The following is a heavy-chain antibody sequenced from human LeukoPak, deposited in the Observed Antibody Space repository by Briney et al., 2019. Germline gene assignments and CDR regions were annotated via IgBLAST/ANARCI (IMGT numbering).Heavy chain of an antibody. V-gene: IGHV3-43*01. CDR1: GFNFDRYT. D-gene: IGHD3-10*02. CDR2: AGWAGGTT. Sequence: GGSLRLSCATSGFNFDRYTIHWVRQAPGKGLEWVSLAGWAGGTTFYSDSVRGRFTISRDSGRKSVYLQMNSLTTDGTAFYFCAKELDTMFFDYWGQGALVTVSS. CDR3: AKELDTMFFDY. J-gene: IGHJ4*02.